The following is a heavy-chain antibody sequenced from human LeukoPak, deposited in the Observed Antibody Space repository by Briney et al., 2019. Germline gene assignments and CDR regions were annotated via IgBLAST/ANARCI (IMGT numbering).Heavy chain of an antibody. CDR3: ARLSKYWYFDL. J-gene: IGHJ2*01. CDR1: GGSIRGSY. D-gene: IGHD4-11*01. V-gene: IGHV4-4*07. Sequence: SETLSLTCTVSGGSIRGSYWSWIRQPAGKRLEWIGRIYHNGGTNYNPSLKSRVTISVDTSKNQFSLKLSSVTAADTAVYYCARLSKYWYFDLWGRGTLVTVSS. CDR2: IYHNGGT.